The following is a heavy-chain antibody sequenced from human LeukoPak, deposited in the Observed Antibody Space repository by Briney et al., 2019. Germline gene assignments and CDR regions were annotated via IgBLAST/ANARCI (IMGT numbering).Heavy chain of an antibody. Sequence: ETLSLTCTVSGGSISSYYWSWIRQPPGKGLEWIGYLYYSGTTNYNPSLKSRVTISVDTSKNQFSLKLSSVTAADTAVYYCARGVYIAAAQYGYWGQGTLVTVSS. J-gene: IGHJ4*02. V-gene: IGHV4-59*01. D-gene: IGHD6-13*01. CDR1: GGSISSYY. CDR2: LYYSGTT. CDR3: ARGVYIAAAQYGY.